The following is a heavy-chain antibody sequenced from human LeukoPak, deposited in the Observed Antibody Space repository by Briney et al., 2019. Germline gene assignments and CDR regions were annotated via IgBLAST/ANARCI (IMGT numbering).Heavy chain of an antibody. CDR3: ARAGVTRPWRHYSSNWTRGNWFDP. CDR2: IYYSGST. Sequence: SETLSLTCTVSGGSISSSSYYWGWIRQPPGKGLEWIGSIYYSGSTYYNPSLKSRVTISVDTSKNQFSLKLSSVTAADTAVYYCARAGVTRPWRHYSSNWTRGNWFDPWGQGTLVTVSS. J-gene: IGHJ5*02. CDR1: GGSISSSSYY. V-gene: IGHV4-39*07. D-gene: IGHD6-13*01.